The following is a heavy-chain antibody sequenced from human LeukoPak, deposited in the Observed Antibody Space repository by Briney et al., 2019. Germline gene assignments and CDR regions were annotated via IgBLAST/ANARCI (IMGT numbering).Heavy chain of an antibody. J-gene: IGHJ6*03. CDR2: IRYDGSNK. CDR1: GFTFSSYG. D-gene: IGHD2-21*02. Sequence: PGGSLRLSCAASGFTFSSYGMHWVRQAPGKGLEWVAFIRYDGSNKYYADSVKGRFTISRDNAKNSLYLQMNSLRAEDTAVYYCARGLLQHYYYYYMDVWGKGTTVTISS. CDR3: ARGLLQHYYYYYMDV. V-gene: IGHV3-30*02.